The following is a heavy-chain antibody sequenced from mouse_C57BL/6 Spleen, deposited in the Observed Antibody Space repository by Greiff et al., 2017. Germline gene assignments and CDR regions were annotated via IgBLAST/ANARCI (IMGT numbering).Heavy chain of an antibody. J-gene: IGHJ3*01. D-gene: IGHD2-4*01. CDR2: IDPVNGDT. Sequence: VQLKESGAELVRPGASVKLSCTASGFHIKDDYMHWVKQRPEQGLEWIGWIDPVNGDTEYASKFQGKATITADTSSNAAYLQISSLTSEDTAVYDGTTNDYGGGAWFAYWGQGTLVTVAA. V-gene: IGHV14-4*01. CDR3: TTNDYGGGAWFAY. CDR1: GFHIKDDY.